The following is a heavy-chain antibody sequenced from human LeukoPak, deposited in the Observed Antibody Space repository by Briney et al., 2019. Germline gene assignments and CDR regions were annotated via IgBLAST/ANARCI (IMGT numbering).Heavy chain of an antibody. J-gene: IGHJ4*02. CDR1: GFTFSRFW. CDR3: ATLNSFGNDY. CDR2: IDTDGRTT. Sequence: PGGSLRLSCAASGFTFSRFWMHWVRQPPGKGLVWVSRIDTDGRTTTYADFVKGRFTISRDNAKNTVYLQINSLRAEDTAVYHCATLNSFGNDYWGQGVLVTVSS. D-gene: IGHD5-18*01. V-gene: IGHV3-74*01.